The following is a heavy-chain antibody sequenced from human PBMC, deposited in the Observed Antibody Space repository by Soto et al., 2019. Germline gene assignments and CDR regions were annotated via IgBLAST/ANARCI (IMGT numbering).Heavy chain of an antibody. CDR2: ISGTGVSS. CDR3: AKPRFVACLIKYVLFAS. J-gene: IGHJ4*02. V-gene: IGHV3-23*01. Sequence: LRLSCEGSGFTFSSYAMSWVRQSPGKGLEWVAVISGTGVSSQYADSVKGRFTISRDNSKNTLTLQMNSLRAEDTAVYYCAKPRFVACLIKYVLFASWGQGTLVTGS. CDR1: GFTFSSYA. D-gene: IGHD2-21*01.